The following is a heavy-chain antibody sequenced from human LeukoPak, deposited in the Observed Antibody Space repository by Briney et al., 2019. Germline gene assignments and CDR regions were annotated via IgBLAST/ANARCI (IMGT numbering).Heavy chain of an antibody. CDR2: ISYDGSNK. Sequence: GRSLRLSCAASGFTFSSYGIHWVRQAPGKGLEWVAVISYDGSNKYYADSVKGRFTISRDNSKNTLYLQMNSLRAEDTAVYYCAKDITRYGGNAVDYWGQGTLDTVSS. CDR1: GFTFSSYG. V-gene: IGHV3-30*18. D-gene: IGHD4-23*01. J-gene: IGHJ4*02. CDR3: AKDITRYGGNAVDY.